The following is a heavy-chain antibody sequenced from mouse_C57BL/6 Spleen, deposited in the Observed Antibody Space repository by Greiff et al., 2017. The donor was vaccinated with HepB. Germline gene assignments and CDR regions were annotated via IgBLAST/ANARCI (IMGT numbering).Heavy chain of an antibody. CDR2: INPNYGTT. J-gene: IGHJ4*01. V-gene: IGHV1-39*01. CDR3: ARSVLDSRYYYAMDY. Sequence: VQLKESGPELVKPGASVKISCKASGYSFTDYNMNWVKQSNGKSLEWIGVINPNYGTTSYNQKFKGKATLTVDQSSSTAYMQLNSLTSEDSAVYYCARSVLDSRYYYAMDYWGQGTSVTVSS. CDR1: GYSFTDYN.